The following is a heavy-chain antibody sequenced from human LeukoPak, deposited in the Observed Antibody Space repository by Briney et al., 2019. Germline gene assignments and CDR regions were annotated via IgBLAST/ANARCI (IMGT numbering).Heavy chain of an antibody. Sequence: GGSLRLSCAASGFTSSSYWMSWVRQAPGKGLEWVASINQGESEKYYVDSVRGRFTISRDIARNSLSLQMNSLKAEDTAVYYCARLMRMIRIDPWGQGTLVSVSS. CDR3: ARLMRMIRIDP. J-gene: IGHJ5*02. CDR2: INQGESEK. CDR1: GFTSSSYW. D-gene: IGHD3-16*01. V-gene: IGHV3-7*01.